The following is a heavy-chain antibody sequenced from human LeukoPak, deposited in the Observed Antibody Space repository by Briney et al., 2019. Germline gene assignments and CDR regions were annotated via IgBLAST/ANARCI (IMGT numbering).Heavy chain of an antibody. J-gene: IGHJ5*02. V-gene: IGHV3-30*03. Sequence: PGGSLRLSCAASGFSFKSHGLYWVRQAPGKGLEWVAVISYDGNNKYYADSVKGRFTISRDNSKNTLYLQMNSLRAEDTAVYYCARDGYSSGWYPFDPWGQGTLVTVSS. CDR1: GFSFKSHG. CDR3: ARDGYSSGWYPFDP. CDR2: ISYDGNNK. D-gene: IGHD6-19*01.